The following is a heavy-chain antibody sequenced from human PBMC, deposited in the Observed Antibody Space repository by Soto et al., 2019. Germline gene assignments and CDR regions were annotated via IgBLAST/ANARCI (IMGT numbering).Heavy chain of an antibody. J-gene: IGHJ4*02. CDR3: ASQHEYYDFWSGYPKRNLPTERDY. CDR2: IYHSGST. V-gene: IGHV4-4*02. Sequence: PSETLSLTCAVSGGSISSSNWWSWVRQPPGKGLEWIGEIYHSGSTNYNPSLKSRVTISVDKSKNQFSLKLSSVTAADTAVYYCASQHEYYDFWSGYPKRNLPTERDYWGQGTLVTVSS. D-gene: IGHD3-3*01. CDR1: GGSISSSNW.